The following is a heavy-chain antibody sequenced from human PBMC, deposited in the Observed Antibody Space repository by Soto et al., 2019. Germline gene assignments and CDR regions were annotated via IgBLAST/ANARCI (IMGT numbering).Heavy chain of an antibody. CDR2: IIPIFGTA. Sequence: SVKVSCKASGGTFSSYAISWVRQAPGQGLEWMGGIIPIFGTANYAQKFQGRVTITADESTSTAYMELSSLRSEDTAVYYCARGFHDDYNYYCGMDVWGQGTTVTVSS. CDR1: GGTFSSYA. CDR3: ARGFHDDYNYYCGMDV. V-gene: IGHV1-69*13. J-gene: IGHJ6*02. D-gene: IGHD3-16*01.